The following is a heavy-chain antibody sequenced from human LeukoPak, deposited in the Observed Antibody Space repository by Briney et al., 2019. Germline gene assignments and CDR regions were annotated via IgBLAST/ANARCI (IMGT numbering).Heavy chain of an antibody. CDR1: GFTFRSHG. Sequence: GGSLRLSCAASGFTFRSHGMNWVRQAPGKGLEWVSGISPSGGITYYTDSVKGRFTISRDNSKNTLYLQMNSLRAEDTAIYYCAKARDSGGYYYYYMDVWGKGSTVTISS. V-gene: IGHV3-23*01. CDR3: AKARDSGGYYYYYMDV. J-gene: IGHJ6*03. CDR2: ISPSGGIT. D-gene: IGHD2-15*01.